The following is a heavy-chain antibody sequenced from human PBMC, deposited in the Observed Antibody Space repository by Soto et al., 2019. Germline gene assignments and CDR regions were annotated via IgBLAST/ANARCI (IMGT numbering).Heavy chain of an antibody. CDR3: ARGGSGYVWFNEF. D-gene: IGHD3-22*01. J-gene: IGHJ1*01. Sequence: QEQLVQSGAEVKKPGSSVKVSCKASGGIFSSYAISWVRQAPGQGLEWLGGIIPIFGTANYAQKFQGRVTITADESTNTAYLDLSSLKSEDTAIYYCARGGSGYVWFNEFWGQGTLVTVSS. CDR2: IIPIFGTA. CDR1: GGIFSSYA. V-gene: IGHV1-69*01.